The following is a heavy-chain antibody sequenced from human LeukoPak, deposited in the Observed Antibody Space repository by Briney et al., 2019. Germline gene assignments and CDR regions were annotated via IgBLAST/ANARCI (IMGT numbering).Heavy chain of an antibody. CDR3: VRVTGGVFDY. CDR2: TYYRSKWSN. Sequence: SQTPSLTCAISGDSVSSNTVTWNWIRQSPSRGLEWLGRTYYRSKWSNDYAVSVKSRIIINPDTSKNQFSLQLDSVTPEDTAVYYCVRVTGGVFDYWGPGTLVTVSS. V-gene: IGHV6-1*01. CDR1: GDSVSSNTVT. D-gene: IGHD4-11*01. J-gene: IGHJ4*02.